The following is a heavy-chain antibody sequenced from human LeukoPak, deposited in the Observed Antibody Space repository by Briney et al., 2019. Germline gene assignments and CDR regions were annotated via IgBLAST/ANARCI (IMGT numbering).Heavy chain of an antibody. V-gene: IGHV3-23*01. J-gene: IGHJ4*02. CDR3: AKHYYDSSGYYY. CDR2: ISGSGGST. Sequence: PGGSLRLTCAASGFTFSSYAMSWVRQAPGKGLEWVSAISGSGGSTYYADSVKGRFTISRDNSKNTLYLQMNSLRAEDTAVYYCAKHYYDSSGYYYWGQGTLVTVSS. CDR1: GFTFSSYA. D-gene: IGHD3-22*01.